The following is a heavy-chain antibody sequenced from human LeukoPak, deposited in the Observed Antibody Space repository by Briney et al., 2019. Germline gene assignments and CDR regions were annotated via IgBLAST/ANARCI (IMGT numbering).Heavy chain of an antibody. V-gene: IGHV1-2*02. J-gene: IGHJ5*02. Sequence: ASVKVSCKASGYTFTGYYMHWVRQAPGQGLEWMGWINPNSGGTNYAQKFQGTVPMTRDTSISTAYLELSRLRSDDTAVYYCARDWYYFWSCSDPHWFDPWGQGTLVTVSS. CDR3: ARDWYYFWSCSDPHWFDP. CDR2: INPNSGGT. D-gene: IGHD3-3*01. CDR1: GYTFTGYY.